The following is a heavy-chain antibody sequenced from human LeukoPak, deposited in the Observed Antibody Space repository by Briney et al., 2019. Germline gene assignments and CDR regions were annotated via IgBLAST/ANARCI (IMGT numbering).Heavy chain of an antibody. V-gene: IGHV4-61*08. Sequence: PSQTLSLTCTVSGGSISSGGYYWSWIRQHPGKGLEWIGYIYYSGSTNYNPSLKSRVTISVDTSKNQFSLKLSSVTAADTAVYYCARGGVGALNYWGQGTLVTVSS. CDR2: IYYSGST. CDR3: ARGGVGALNY. D-gene: IGHD1-26*01. CDR1: GGSISSGGYY. J-gene: IGHJ4*02.